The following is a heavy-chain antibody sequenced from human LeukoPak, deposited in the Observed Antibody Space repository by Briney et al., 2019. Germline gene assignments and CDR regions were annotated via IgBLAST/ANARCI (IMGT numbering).Heavy chain of an antibody. CDR2: IYYSGST. J-gene: IGHJ4*02. CDR3: ASSGIAAAGTDY. CDR1: GGSISSYY. Sequence: PSETLSLTCTVSGGSISSYYWSWIRQPPGKGLEWIGYIYYSGSTNYNPSLKSRVTISVDTSKNQFSLKLSSVTAADTAVYYCASSGIAAAGTDYWGQGTLVTVSS. V-gene: IGHV4-59*12. D-gene: IGHD6-13*01.